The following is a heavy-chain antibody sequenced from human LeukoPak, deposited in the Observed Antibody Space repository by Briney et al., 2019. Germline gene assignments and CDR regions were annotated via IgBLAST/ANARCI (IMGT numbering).Heavy chain of an antibody. J-gene: IGHJ6*03. CDR3: ARVSHRWLDNYYYYYMDV. CDR2: IRYNGNNQ. Sequence: PGGSLRLSCAASGFTFRAYAMHWVRQAPGKGLEWVAFIRYNGNNQYYADSVKGRFTISRDNSKNTLYLQMNSLRAEDTAVYYCARVSHRWLDNYYYYYMDVWGKGTTVTISS. D-gene: IGHD6-19*01. V-gene: IGHV3-30*14. CDR1: GFTFRAYA.